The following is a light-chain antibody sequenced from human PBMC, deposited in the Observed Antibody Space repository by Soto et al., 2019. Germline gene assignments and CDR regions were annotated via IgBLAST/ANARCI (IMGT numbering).Light chain of an antibody. Sequence: QSALTQPASVSGSPGQSITISCTGTSSDVGSHNLVSWYQQYPGKAPKLIIFEASKRPSGVSNRFSGSKSGSTASLTISGLQAEDEADYYCSSYTTSGTLVFGGGTKLTVL. CDR3: SSYTTSGTLV. J-gene: IGLJ2*01. CDR2: EAS. V-gene: IGLV2-14*02. CDR1: SSDVGSHNL.